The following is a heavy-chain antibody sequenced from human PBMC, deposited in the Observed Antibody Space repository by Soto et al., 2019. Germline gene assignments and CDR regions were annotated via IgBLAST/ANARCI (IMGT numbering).Heavy chain of an antibody. V-gene: IGHV3-66*01. CDR2: IQSGGST. Sequence: GGSLRLSCAASGFSVSTKYMSWVRQAPGKGLEWLSLIQSGGSTYYADSVKGRFTISRDNSKNTLYLQMNSLRAEDTAVYYCAKDSSDPGDYFDSRGQGPLVTVS. CDR3: AKDSSDPGDYFDS. J-gene: IGHJ4*02. D-gene: IGHD2-21*02. CDR1: GFSVSTKY.